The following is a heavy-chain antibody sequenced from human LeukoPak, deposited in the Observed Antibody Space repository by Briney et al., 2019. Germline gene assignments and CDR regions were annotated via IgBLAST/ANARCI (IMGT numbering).Heavy chain of an antibody. V-gene: IGHV4-59*01. J-gene: IGHJ4*02. CDR2: TYYSGST. CDR1: GGSINSYY. D-gene: IGHD6-13*01. Sequence: SETLSLTCTVSGGSINSYYWSWIRQPPGKGLEWIGYTYYSGSTDYNSSLKSRVTISLDTSRNQFSLKLSSVTAADMAVYYCASCRAVAGTYYFDYWGQGTLVTVSS. CDR3: ASCRAVAGTYYFDY.